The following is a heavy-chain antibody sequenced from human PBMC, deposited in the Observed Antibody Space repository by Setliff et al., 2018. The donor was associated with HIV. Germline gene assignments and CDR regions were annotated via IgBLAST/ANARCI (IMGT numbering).Heavy chain of an antibody. CDR1: GGSISSGGYY. V-gene: IGHV4-31*03. CDR3: VRERRRSPHSYGLDV. Sequence: PSETLSLTCTVSGGSISSGGYYWNWIRQYPVKGLEWIGHIYYNGRTLFNPALGTRLNMSVDPSENQFSLHLNSVTAADTAVYYCVRERRRSPHSYGLDVWGKGTTVTVSS. CDR2: IYYNGRT. J-gene: IGHJ6*04.